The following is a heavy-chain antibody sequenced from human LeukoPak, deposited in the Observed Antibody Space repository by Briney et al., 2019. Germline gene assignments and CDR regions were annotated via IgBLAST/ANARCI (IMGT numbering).Heavy chain of an antibody. J-gene: IGHJ4*02. Sequence: GGSLRLSCAASGFTFSSYAMHWVRQAPGKGLEGVAVISYDGSNKYYADSVKGRFTISRDNSKNTVYLQMNSLRVEDTAIYYCARGQEFDDGVFDSWGQGTLVTVSS. D-gene: IGHD1-1*01. CDR3: ARGQEFDDGVFDS. CDR1: GFTFSSYA. V-gene: IGHV3-30-3*01. CDR2: ISYDGSNK.